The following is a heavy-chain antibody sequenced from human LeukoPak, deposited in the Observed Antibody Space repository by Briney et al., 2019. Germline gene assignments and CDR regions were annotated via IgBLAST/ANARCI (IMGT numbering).Heavy chain of an antibody. CDR3: ARGPNSRGGP. V-gene: IGHV4-34*01. Sequence: PSETLSLTCAVYGGSFSGYYWSWIRQPPGKGLEWIGEINHSGSTNYNPSLKSRVTISVDTSKNQFSLKLSSVTAADTAVYYCARGPNSRGGPWGQGTLVTVSS. CDR2: INHSGST. J-gene: IGHJ5*02. CDR1: GGSFSGYY.